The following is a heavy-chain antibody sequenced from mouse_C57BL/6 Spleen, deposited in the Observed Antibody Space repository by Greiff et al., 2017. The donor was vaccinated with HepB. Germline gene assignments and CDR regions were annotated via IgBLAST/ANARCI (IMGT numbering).Heavy chain of an antibody. D-gene: IGHD2-10*01. J-gene: IGHJ1*03. V-gene: IGHV1-9*01. Sequence: QVQLQQSGAELMKPGASVKLSCTATGYTFTGYWIAWVKQRPGHGLEWIGAILPGSGSTNYNEKFKGQATFTADTSSNTAYLQLSSLTTADSAIYYGARFLLWPYWYFDVWGTGTTVTVSS. CDR1: GYTFTGYW. CDR3: ARFLLWPYWYFDV. CDR2: ILPGSGST.